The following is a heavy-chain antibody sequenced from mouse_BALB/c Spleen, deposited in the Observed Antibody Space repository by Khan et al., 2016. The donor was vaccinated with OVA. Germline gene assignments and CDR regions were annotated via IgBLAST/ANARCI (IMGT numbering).Heavy chain of an antibody. CDR2: ISTYYGDA. CDR1: GYTFTDFA. D-gene: IGHD2-1*01. CDR3: AMGSGHYRFAY. Sequence: QVQLQQSGAELVRPGVSVKISCKGSGYTFTDFAMHWVKQSHAKSLEWIGVISTYYGDANYNQNFKGKATMTVDKSSSTAYMELARLTSEDSAIYYCAMGSGHYRFAYWGQGTLVTVSA. V-gene: IGHV1S137*01. J-gene: IGHJ3*01.